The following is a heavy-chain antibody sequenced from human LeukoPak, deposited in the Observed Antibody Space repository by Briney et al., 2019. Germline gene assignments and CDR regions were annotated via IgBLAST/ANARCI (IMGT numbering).Heavy chain of an antibody. Sequence: GGSLRLSCAASGFTFSSYGMSWVRQAPGKGLEWVSAISTGGGSTYYADPVKGRFTISRDNSKNTLYLQMNSLRAEDTAVYYCAKGKSYYDSSGYYYEAYYYMDVWGKGTTVTVSS. D-gene: IGHD3-22*01. CDR2: ISTGGGST. CDR3: AKGKSYYDSSGYYYEAYYYMDV. CDR1: GFTFSSYG. J-gene: IGHJ6*03. V-gene: IGHV3-23*01.